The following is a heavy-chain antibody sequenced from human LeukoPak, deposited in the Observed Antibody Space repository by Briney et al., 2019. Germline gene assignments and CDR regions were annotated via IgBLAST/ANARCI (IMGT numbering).Heavy chain of an antibody. CDR2: ISSSSSYI. Sequence: GGSLRLSCAASGFTFSSYSMNWVRQAPGKGLEWVSSISSSSSYIYYADSVKGRFTISRDSAKNSLYLQMNSLRAEDTAVYYCAREWMARSTSRNQDWGQGTLVTVSS. CDR1: GFTFSSYS. D-gene: IGHD2-2*01. J-gene: IGHJ4*02. CDR3: AREWMARSTSRNQD. V-gene: IGHV3-21*01.